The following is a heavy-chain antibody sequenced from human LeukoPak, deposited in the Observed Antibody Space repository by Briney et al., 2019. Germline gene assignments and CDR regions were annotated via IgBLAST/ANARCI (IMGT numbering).Heavy chain of an antibody. J-gene: IGHJ4*03. CDR3: AKDLGRYSRGRYYFDY. CDR2: ISGSGGST. V-gene: IGHV3-23*01. Sequence: PGGSLRLSCAASGFTFSSYAMSWVRQAPGKGLEWVSAISGSGGSTYYADSVKGRFTISRDNSKNTLYLQMNSLRAEDTAVYYCAKDLGRYSRGRYYFDYWGQGTLVTVSS. D-gene: IGHD6-19*01. CDR1: GFTFSSYA.